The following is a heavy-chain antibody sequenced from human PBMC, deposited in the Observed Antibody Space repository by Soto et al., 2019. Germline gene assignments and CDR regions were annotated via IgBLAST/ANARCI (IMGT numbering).Heavy chain of an antibody. V-gene: IGHV3-15*01. D-gene: IGHD6-13*01. CDR1: GFTFSNAW. CDR2: IKSKTDGGTT. Sequence: GGSLRLSCAASGFTFSNAWMSWVRQAPGKGLEWVGRIKSKTDGGTTDYAAPVKGRFTISRDDSKNTLYLQMNSLKTEDTAVYYCTTDILGAAAGTSWDNDYWGQGTLVTVSS. J-gene: IGHJ4*02. CDR3: TTDILGAAAGTSWDNDY.